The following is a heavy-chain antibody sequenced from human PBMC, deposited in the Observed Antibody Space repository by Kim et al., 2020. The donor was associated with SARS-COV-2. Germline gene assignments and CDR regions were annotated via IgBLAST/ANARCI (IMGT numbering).Heavy chain of an antibody. J-gene: IGHJ4*02. CDR3: ARGRYSNGWYYFYS. V-gene: IGHV3-30*03. CDR2: ISYDGSDK. Sequence: GGSLRLSCAASGFTFRSYGMHWVRQAPGKGLEWVAVISYDGSDKYYADSVKGRFTISRDNSQNTLYLQMNSLRAEDTAVYYCARGRYSNGWYYFYSWGQGTLVTVSS. CDR1: GFTFRSYG. D-gene: IGHD6-19*01.